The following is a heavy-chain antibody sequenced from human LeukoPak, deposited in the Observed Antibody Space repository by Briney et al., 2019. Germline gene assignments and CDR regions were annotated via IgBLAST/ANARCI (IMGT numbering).Heavy chain of an antibody. CDR2: IYYIGSS. J-gene: IGHJ3*02. CDR1: GGSISSSDYY. CDR3: ARERAVAGLGAFDI. D-gene: IGHD6-19*01. V-gene: IGHV4-31*03. Sequence: SETLSLTCTVSGGSISSSDYYWGWVRQHPGRGLEWIGYIYYIGSSYFNPSLTSRVTISVDTSKNQFSLKLSSVTAADTAVYYCARERAVAGLGAFDIWGQGTMVTVSS.